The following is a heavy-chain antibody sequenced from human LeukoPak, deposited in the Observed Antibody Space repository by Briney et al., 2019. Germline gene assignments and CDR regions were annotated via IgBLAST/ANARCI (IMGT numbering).Heavy chain of an antibody. V-gene: IGHV1-18*01. Sequence: ASVKVSRKISGYTFTTYGITWVRQARGQGLEWMGWISAYNGNTNYAQKLQGRVTMTTDTSTTTVYMELRSLRSDDTALYYCARAAVGNGWHSDYWGQGTLVTVSS. CDR2: ISAYNGNT. CDR3: ARAAVGNGWHSDY. D-gene: IGHD6-19*01. CDR1: GYTFTTYG. J-gene: IGHJ4*02.